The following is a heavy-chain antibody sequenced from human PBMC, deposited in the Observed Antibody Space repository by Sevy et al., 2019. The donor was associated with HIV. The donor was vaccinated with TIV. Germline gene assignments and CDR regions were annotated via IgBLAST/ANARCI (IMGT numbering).Heavy chain of an antibody. CDR3: AKALYGSGSYYNLGY. CDR1: GGTFSSYA. Sequence: ASVKVSCKASGGTFSSYAISWVRQAPGQGLEWMGGIIPIFGAANYAQNFQGRVTITADESTSTAYMELSSLRSEDTAVYYCAKALYGSGSYYNLGYWGQGTLVTVSS. D-gene: IGHD3-10*01. J-gene: IGHJ4*02. CDR2: IIPIFGAA. V-gene: IGHV1-69*13.